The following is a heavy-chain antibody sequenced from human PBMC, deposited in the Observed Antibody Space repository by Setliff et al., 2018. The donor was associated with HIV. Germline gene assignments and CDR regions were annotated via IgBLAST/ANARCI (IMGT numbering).Heavy chain of an antibody. V-gene: IGHV5-51*01. D-gene: IGHD4-17*01. CDR1: GSGFSTYW. CDR3: ARRQGYGDYPELDY. Sequence: ESLKISCKTSGSGFSTYWVGWVRQMPGKGLEWLGILYFGDSDPKYNPSFEGRVTISDDKSINTAYLQWSSLKASDTAMYYCARRQGYGDYPELDYWGQGTLVTVSS. J-gene: IGHJ4*02. CDR2: LYFGDSDP.